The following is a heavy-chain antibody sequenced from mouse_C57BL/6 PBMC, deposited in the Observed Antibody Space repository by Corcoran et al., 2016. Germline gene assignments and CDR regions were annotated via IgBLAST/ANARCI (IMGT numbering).Heavy chain of an antibody. CDR3: ARVGDSSGYPDY. Sequence: QVQLKQSGAELVRPGASVMLSCKASGYTFTDYYINWVKQRPGQGLEWIARIYPGSGNTYYNEKFKGKATLTAEKSSSTAYMQLSSLTSEDSAVYFCARVGDSSGYPDYWGQGTTLTVSS. V-gene: IGHV1-76*01. J-gene: IGHJ2*01. CDR2: IYPGSGNT. D-gene: IGHD3-2*02. CDR1: GYTFTDYY.